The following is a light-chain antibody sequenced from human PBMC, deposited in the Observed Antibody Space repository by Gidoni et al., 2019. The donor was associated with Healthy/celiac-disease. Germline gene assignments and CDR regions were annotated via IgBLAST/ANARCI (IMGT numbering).Light chain of an antibody. J-gene: IGKJ1*01. Sequence: DIQMTQSPSSLSASVGDRVTITCLASQSISSYLNWYQQKPGKAPKLLIYAASSLQSGVPSRFSGSGSGTEFTLTISSLQPEDFATYYCQQSYSTPRTFGQGTKVEIK. CDR1: QSISSY. CDR2: AAS. CDR3: QQSYSTPRT. V-gene: IGKV1-39*01.